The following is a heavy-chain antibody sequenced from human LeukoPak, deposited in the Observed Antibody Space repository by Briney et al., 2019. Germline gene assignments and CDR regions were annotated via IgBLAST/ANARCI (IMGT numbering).Heavy chain of an antibody. CDR1: GFTFDHYG. D-gene: IGHD1-26*01. Sequence: GGSLRLSCAVSGFTFDHYGMHWVRQAPGKGLEWVAVISYDGSNKYYADSVKGRFTISRDNSKNTLYLQMNSLRAEDTAVYYCAKDLERWELGYFDYWGQGTLVTVSS. V-gene: IGHV3-30*18. J-gene: IGHJ4*02. CDR3: AKDLERWELGYFDY. CDR2: ISYDGSNK.